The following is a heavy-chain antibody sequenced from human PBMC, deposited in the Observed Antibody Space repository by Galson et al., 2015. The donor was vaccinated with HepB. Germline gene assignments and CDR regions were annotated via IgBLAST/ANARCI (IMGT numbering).Heavy chain of an antibody. D-gene: IGHD2-15*01. Sequence: SVKVSCKASGGTFSSYAISWVRQAPGQGLEWMGGIIPILGIANYAQKFQGRVTITADKSTSTAYMELSSLRSEDTAVYYCARGRTDIVKEGWFDPWGQGTLVTVSS. CDR3: ARGRTDIVKEGWFDP. CDR2: IIPILGIA. CDR1: GGTFSSYA. J-gene: IGHJ5*02. V-gene: IGHV1-69*10.